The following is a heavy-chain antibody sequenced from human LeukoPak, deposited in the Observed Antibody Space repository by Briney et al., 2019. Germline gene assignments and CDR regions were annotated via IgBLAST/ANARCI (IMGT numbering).Heavy chain of an antibody. CDR1: GFTLSSDA. CDR2: ISGSGSST. V-gene: IGHV3-23*01. CDR3: AKVFHYGSGNYGSFEN. D-gene: IGHD3-10*01. J-gene: IGHJ4*01. Sequence: GGSLRLSCAASGFTLSSDAMSWVRQAPRKGLEWVSGISGSGSSTYYADSVKGRFTISRDNSKNTLYLQMNGLRADDTALYYCAKVFHYGSGNYGSFENWGQGALVTVSS.